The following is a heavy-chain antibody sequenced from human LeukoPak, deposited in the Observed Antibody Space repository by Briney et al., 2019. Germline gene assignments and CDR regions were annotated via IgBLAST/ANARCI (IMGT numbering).Heavy chain of an antibody. CDR3: ARRLGQIVANAFDV. V-gene: IGHV4-39*07. D-gene: IGHD3-22*01. CDR2: IYYSGST. Sequence: SETLSLTCTVSGGSISSSSYYWGWIRQPPGKGLEWIGSIYYSGSTYYNPSLKSRITMSVDTSKNQFSLILSSVTAADTAVYYCARRLGQIVANAFDVWGQGTMITVSS. CDR1: GGSISSSSYY. J-gene: IGHJ3*01.